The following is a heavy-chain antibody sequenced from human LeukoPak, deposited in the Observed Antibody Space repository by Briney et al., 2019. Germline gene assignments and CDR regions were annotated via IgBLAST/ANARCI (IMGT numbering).Heavy chain of an antibody. CDR3: AREWFGELYYYYMDV. V-gene: IGHV3-30*07. CDR2: ISFHGTDT. Sequence: GGSLRLSCAASGFTFISYAIHWVRQAPGKGLEWVAVISFHGTDTFYADSVKGRFTISRDNAKNSLYLQMNSLRAEDTAVYYCAREWFGELYYYYMDVWGKGTTVTISS. J-gene: IGHJ6*03. CDR1: GFTFISYA. D-gene: IGHD3-10*01.